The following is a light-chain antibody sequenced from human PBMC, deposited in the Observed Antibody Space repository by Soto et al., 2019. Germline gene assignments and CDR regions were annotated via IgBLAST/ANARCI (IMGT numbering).Light chain of an antibody. V-gene: IGKV1-39*01. J-gene: IGKJ5*01. CDR3: QQSYTSPTT. CDR2: GAS. Sequence: DIQMIQIPSFLSSAEGNRVTITGRASQSIGKHLNWYQQKPGKAPKFLIYGASTLQSGVPSRFTGSGSGTDFTLTVNSLQAEDFATYYCQQSYTSPTTLGQGTRLEIK. CDR1: QSIGKH.